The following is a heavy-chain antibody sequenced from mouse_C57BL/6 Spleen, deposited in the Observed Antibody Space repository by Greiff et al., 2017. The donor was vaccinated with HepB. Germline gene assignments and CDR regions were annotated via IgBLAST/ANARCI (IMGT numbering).Heavy chain of an antibody. V-gene: IGHV5-4*01. CDR1: GFTFSSYA. J-gene: IGHJ2*01. Sequence: EVQLVESGGGLVKPGGSLKLSCAASGFTFSSYAMSWVRQTPEKRLEWVATISDGGSYTYYPDNVKGRFTISRDNAKNNLYLQMSHLKSEDTAMYYCARDRGYTARYFDYWGQGTTLTVSS. D-gene: IGHD3-1*01. CDR3: ARDRGYTARYFDY. CDR2: ISDGGSYT.